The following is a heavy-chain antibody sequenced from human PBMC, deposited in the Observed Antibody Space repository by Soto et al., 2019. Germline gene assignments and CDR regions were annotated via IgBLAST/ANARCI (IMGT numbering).Heavy chain of an antibody. V-gene: IGHV4-39*07. CDR3: SRQINYYDSSGSLIVFDY. CDR2: IYYSGST. CDR1: GGSISSSSYY. D-gene: IGHD3-22*01. Sequence: SETLSLTCTVSGGSISSSSYYWGWIRQHPGKGLEWIGSIYYSGSTYYNPSLKSRVTISVDTSKNQFSLKLSSVTAADTAVYYCSRQINYYDSSGSLIVFDYWGQGTLVTVSS. J-gene: IGHJ4*02.